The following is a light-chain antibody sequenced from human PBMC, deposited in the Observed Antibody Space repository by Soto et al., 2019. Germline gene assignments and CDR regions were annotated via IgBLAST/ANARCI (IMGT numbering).Light chain of an antibody. Sequence: DTEMTQSPSTVSASVGDTVSITCRASQSINNWLAWYQQKPGKAPKLLIYHASTLETGVPPRFRGRGSGTEFTLTISSLQADDFATYYCQQCDSYPITFGQGTRLEI. J-gene: IGKJ5*01. CDR2: HAS. CDR3: QQCDSYPIT. CDR1: QSINNW. V-gene: IGKV1-5*01.